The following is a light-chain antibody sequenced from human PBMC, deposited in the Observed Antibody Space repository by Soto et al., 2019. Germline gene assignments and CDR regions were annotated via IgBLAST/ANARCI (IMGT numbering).Light chain of an antibody. V-gene: IGKV1-5*01. J-gene: IGKJ5*01. Sequence: DIQMTQSPSTLSASVGDRVTITCRASQSISSWLAWYQQKPGKAPKLLIYDASSLESGVPSRFSGSVSGTEFTLTISSLQPDDFATYYCQQYNSYSPPITFGQGTRLEIK. CDR1: QSISSW. CDR2: DAS. CDR3: QQYNSYSPPIT.